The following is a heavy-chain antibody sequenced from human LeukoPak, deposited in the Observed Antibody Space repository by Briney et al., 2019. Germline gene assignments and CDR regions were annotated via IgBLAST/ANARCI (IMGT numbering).Heavy chain of an antibody. CDR1: GYSIRSGYY. J-gene: IGHJ4*02. CDR3: ARGDSTLDY. V-gene: IGHV4-38-2*02. D-gene: IGHD6-13*01. Sequence: SETLSLTCTVSGYSIRSGYYWGWIRQPPGKGLEWIGSIYHSGSTYYNPSLKSRVTISVDTSKNQFSLKLSSVTAADTAVNYCARGDSTLDYWGQGTLVTVSS. CDR2: IYHSGST.